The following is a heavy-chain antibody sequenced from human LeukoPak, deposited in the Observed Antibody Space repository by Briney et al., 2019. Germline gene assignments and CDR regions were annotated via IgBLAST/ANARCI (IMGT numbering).Heavy chain of an antibody. CDR1: GFTFSSYA. CDR2: ISGSGGST. J-gene: IGHJ4*02. Sequence: GGSLRLSCAASGFTFSSYAMSWVRQAPGKGLEWVSAISGSGGSTYYADSVKGRFTISRDNSKNTLYLQMNSLRAEDTAVYYCAKGGYDSSGYYKTTFDYWGQGTLVTVSS. V-gene: IGHV3-23*01. D-gene: IGHD3-22*01. CDR3: AKGGYDSSGYYKTTFDY.